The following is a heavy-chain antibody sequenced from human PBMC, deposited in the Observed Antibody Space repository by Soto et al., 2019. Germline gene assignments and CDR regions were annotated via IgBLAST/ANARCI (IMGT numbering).Heavy chain of an antibody. D-gene: IGHD3-16*01. CDR2: FDPEDGET. Sequence: ASVKVSCKASGYTLTELSMHWVREAPGKGLEWMGGFDPEDGETIYAQKFQGRVTMTEDTSTDTAYMELSSLRSEDTAVYYCATDWATKENHGNYGMDVWGQGTTVTVSS. V-gene: IGHV1-24*01. CDR1: GYTLTELS. CDR3: ATDWATKENHGNYGMDV. J-gene: IGHJ6*02.